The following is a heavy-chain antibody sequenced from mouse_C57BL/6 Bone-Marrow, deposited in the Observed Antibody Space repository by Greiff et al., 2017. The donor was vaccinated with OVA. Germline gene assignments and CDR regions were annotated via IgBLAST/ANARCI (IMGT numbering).Heavy chain of an antibody. CDR3: AKSRLSSSAFDY. J-gene: IGHJ2*01. CDR2: INPNNGGT. D-gene: IGHD1-1*01. CDR1: GYTFTDYY. V-gene: IGHV1-26*01. Sequence: EVKLMESGPELVKPGASVKISCKASGYTFTDYYMNWVKQSHGKSLEWIGDINPNNGGTSYNQKFKGKATLTVDKSSSTAYMELRSLTSEDSAVYYCAKSRLSSSAFDYWGQGTTLTVSS.